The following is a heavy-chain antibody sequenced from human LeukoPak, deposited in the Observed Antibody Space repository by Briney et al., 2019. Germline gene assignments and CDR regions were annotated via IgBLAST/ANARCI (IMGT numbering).Heavy chain of an antibody. CDR1: GFSVSTYS. Sequence: PGGSLRLSCAASGFSVSTYSMNWVRQAPGKGLEGVASISSSSGYIYYADSVKGRFTISRDNAKNSLYLQMNSLRAEDTAVYYCARVRYCSRGSCNLYFDYWGQGTLVTVSS. V-gene: IGHV3-21*01. CDR2: ISSSSGYI. CDR3: ARVRYCSRGSCNLYFDY. D-gene: IGHD2-15*01. J-gene: IGHJ4*02.